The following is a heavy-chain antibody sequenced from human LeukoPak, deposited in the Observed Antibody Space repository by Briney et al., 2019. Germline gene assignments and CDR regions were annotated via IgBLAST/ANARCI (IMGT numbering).Heavy chain of an antibody. CDR1: GGSISSGDYY. CDR3: ARAWSGGDCYFGY. J-gene: IGHJ4*02. Sequence: SQTLSLTCTVSGGSISSGDYYWSWVRQPPGRGLEWIGYIYYSGSTYYNPSLKSRVTISVDTSKNQFSLKLSSVTAADTAVYYCARAWSGGDCYFGYWGQGTLVTVSS. V-gene: IGHV4-30-4*01. D-gene: IGHD2-21*02. CDR2: IYYSGST.